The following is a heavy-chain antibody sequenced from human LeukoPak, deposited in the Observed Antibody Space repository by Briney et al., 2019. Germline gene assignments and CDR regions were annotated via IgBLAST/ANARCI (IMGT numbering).Heavy chain of an antibody. CDR3: TRDPDALDY. Sequence: GGSLRLSCAASGFIYSTYSMNWVRQAPGKGLEWVSYITGSSSTKHYADSVKGRFTISRDNAKNSLFLEMNSLRDEDTAVYYCTRDPDALDYWGQGTLVTVSP. J-gene: IGHJ4*02. V-gene: IGHV3-48*02. CDR2: ITGSSSTK. CDR1: GFIYSTYS.